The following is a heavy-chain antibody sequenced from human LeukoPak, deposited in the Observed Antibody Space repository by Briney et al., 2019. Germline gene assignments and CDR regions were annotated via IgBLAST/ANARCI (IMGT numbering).Heavy chain of an antibody. CDR3: ASLLYGSGSYYNGGG. V-gene: IGHV3-74*01. CDR1: GFTFSSYW. J-gene: IGHJ4*02. D-gene: IGHD3-10*01. CDR2: INSDGSST. Sequence: GGSLRLSCAASGFTFSSYWMHWVRQAPGKGLVWVSRINSDGSSTSYADSVKGRFTISRGNAKNTLYLQMNSLRAEDTAVYYCASLLYGSGSYYNGGGWGQGTLVTVSS.